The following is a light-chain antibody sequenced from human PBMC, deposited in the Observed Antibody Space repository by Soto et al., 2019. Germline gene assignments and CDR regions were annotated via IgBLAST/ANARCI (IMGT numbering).Light chain of an antibody. V-gene: IGKV3-11*01. Sequence: EIVLTQSPATLSLSPGERATLSCRASQSVSSYLAWYQQKPGQAPRLLIYDASNRATGIPARFSGSGSGTDFTLTINRLETEDFAVYYCQQYGNFPYTFGQGTKVDIK. CDR3: QQYGNFPYT. J-gene: IGKJ2*01. CDR2: DAS. CDR1: QSVSSY.